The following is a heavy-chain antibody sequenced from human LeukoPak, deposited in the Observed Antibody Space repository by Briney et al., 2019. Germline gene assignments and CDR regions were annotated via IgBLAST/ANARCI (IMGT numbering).Heavy chain of an antibody. J-gene: IGHJ3*02. Sequence: GESLKISCQGSGYSFTSYWIGWVRPMPGKGLEWMGIIYPGDSDTRYSPSFQGQVTISADKSISTAYLQWSSLTASDTAMYYCATQAGSDAFDIWGQGTMVTVSS. D-gene: IGHD1-1*01. CDR2: IYPGDSDT. CDR3: ATQAGSDAFDI. CDR1: GYSFTSYW. V-gene: IGHV5-51*01.